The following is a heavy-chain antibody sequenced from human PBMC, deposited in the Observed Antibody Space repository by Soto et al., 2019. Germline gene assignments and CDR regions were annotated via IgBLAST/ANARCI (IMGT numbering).Heavy chain of an antibody. CDR2: IWYDGSNK. D-gene: IGHD1-20*01. CDR3: ARDNSLPYNARVPPAEFDAFDI. Sequence: GGSLRLSCAASGFTFSSYGMHWVRQAPGKGLEWVAVIWYDGSNKYYADSVKGRFTISRDNSKNTLYLQMNSLRAEDTAVYYCARDNSLPYNARVPPAEFDAFDIWGQGTMVTVSS. V-gene: IGHV3-33*08. CDR1: GFTFSSYG. J-gene: IGHJ3*02.